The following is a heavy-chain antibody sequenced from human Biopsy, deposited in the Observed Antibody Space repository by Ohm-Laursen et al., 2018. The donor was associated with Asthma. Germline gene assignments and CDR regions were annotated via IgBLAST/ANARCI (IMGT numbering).Heavy chain of an antibody. V-gene: IGHV4-39*07. CDR1: GGSISSSSYY. CDR2: IYYNGRT. J-gene: IGHJ6*02. D-gene: IGHD4-17*01. CDR3: ARVASYGDVYFGIDV. Sequence: SDTLSLTCTVSGGSISSSSYYWGWIRQPPGKGLEWIGSIYYNGRTYYNPSLKSRVTISVDTSKNQFSLNLSSVTAADTAVYFCARVASYGDVYFGIDVWGPGTTVSVS.